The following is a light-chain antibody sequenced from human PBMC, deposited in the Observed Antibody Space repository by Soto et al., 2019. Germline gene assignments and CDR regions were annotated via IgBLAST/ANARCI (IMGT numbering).Light chain of an antibody. J-gene: IGLJ3*02. Sequence: QSALTQPASVSGSPGQSIAISCTGSSSDVGGYNYVSWYQHHPGKGPKLMIHEVTNRPSGVSDRFAGSKSGNTASLTISGLQAEDEADYYCSSYTSSSTWVFGGGTKLTVL. V-gene: IGLV2-14*01. CDR1: SSDVGGYNY. CDR3: SSYTSSSTWV. CDR2: EVT.